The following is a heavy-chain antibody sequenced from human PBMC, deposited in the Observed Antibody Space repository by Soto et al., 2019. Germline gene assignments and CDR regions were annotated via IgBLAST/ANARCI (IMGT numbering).Heavy chain of an antibody. Sequence: QLQLQESGPGLVKPSETLSLTCTVSGGSISSSSYYWGWIRQPPGKGLEWIGSIYYSGSTYYNPSLKSRVTISVDTSKNQFSLKLSSVTAADTAVYYCASLGRAVTTFLDYWGQGTLVTVSS. CDR2: IYYSGST. J-gene: IGHJ4*02. CDR3: ASLGRAVTTFLDY. D-gene: IGHD4-17*01. CDR1: GGSISSSSYY. V-gene: IGHV4-39*01.